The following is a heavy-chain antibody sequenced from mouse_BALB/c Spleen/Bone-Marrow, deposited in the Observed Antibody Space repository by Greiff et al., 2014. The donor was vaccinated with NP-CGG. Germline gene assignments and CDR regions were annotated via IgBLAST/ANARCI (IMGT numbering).Heavy chain of an antibody. CDR3: NAWFAY. CDR2: IDPYNGGT. J-gene: IGHJ3*01. Sequence: LEESGPELVKPGASVKVSCKASGYAFTSYNMYWVKQSHGKSLEWIGYIDPYNGGTSYNQKFKGKATLTVDKSSSTAYMHINSLTSEDSAVYYCNAWFAYWGQGTLVTVSA. CDR1: GYAFTSYN. V-gene: IGHV1S135*01.